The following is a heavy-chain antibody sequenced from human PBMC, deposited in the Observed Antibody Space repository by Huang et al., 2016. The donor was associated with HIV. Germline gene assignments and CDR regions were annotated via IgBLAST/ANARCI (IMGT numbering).Heavy chain of an antibody. CDR3: VIMDDYFDY. CDR1: GFAFSQYA. Sequence: VQLVELGGGLVQPGWSLGLSCAASGFAFSQYAVHWVRQSPWKGLEWGSGIGGNSGDIAYAASVRGRFVISRDNAKKSLYLKMNGLRLEDTALYFCVIMDDYFDYWGQGVLVGVSS. CDR2: IGGNSGDI. D-gene: IGHD2-8*01. J-gene: IGHJ4*02. V-gene: IGHV3-9*01.